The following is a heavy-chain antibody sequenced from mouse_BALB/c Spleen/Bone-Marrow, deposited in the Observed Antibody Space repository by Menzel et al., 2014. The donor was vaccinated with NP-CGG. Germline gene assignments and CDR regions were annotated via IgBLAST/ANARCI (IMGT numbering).Heavy chain of an antibody. J-gene: IGHJ2*01. V-gene: IGHV14-3*02. Sequence: VQLQQSGAELVKPGASVKLSCTASGFNIKDTYMHWVKQRPEQGLEWIGRIDPANGNTKYDPKFQGKATVTADTSSNTAYLQLSSLTSEDTAVYYCVRSFFNYLFFDYWGQGTTLTVSS. CDR3: VRSFFNYLFFDY. CDR2: IDPANGNT. CDR1: GFNIKDTY. D-gene: IGHD1-1*02.